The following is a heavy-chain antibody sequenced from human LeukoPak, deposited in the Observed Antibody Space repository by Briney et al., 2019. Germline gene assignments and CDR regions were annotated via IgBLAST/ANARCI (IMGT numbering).Heavy chain of an antibody. Sequence: GESLKISCRGSGSSFTNYWIAWVRQMPGKGLEWMGTIYPSDSDTRYSPSFQGQVTISADKSINTAHLQWSSLKASDTALYFCARGGSIFGVASPFDYWGHGTLVTVSS. V-gene: IGHV5-51*01. J-gene: IGHJ4*01. CDR3: ARGGSIFGVASPFDY. CDR2: IYPSDSDT. D-gene: IGHD3-3*01. CDR1: GSSFTNYW.